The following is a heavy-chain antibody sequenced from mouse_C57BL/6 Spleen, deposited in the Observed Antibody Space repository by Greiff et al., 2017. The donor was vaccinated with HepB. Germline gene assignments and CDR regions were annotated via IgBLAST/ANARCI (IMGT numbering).Heavy chain of an antibody. CDR1: GYTFTSYW. V-gene: IGHV1-72*01. CDR3: ANSLYYGNYGAMDY. J-gene: IGHJ4*01. CDR2: IDPHSGGT. D-gene: IGHD2-1*01. Sequence: QVQLKQSGAELVKPGASVKLSCKASGYTFTSYWMHWVKQRPGRGLEWIGRIDPHSGGTKYNEKFKSKATLTVDKPSSTAYMQLSSLTSEDSAVYYCANSLYYGNYGAMDYWGQGTSVTVSS.